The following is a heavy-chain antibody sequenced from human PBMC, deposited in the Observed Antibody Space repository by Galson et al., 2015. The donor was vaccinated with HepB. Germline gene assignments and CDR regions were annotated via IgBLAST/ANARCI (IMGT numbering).Heavy chain of an antibody. D-gene: IGHD5-12*01. CDR3: LKNGEMVATIFAC. J-gene: IGHJ5*01. CDR2: ISISSTTI. V-gene: IGHV3-48*02. Sequence: SLRLSCAASGFTFSRYAMNWVRQAPVKGLEWVSYISISSTTIYYADSVKGRFTISRDNAKNLVFLQMNSLRDEDTALYYCLKNGEMVATIFACWGHGSLVTVSS. CDR1: GFTFSRYA.